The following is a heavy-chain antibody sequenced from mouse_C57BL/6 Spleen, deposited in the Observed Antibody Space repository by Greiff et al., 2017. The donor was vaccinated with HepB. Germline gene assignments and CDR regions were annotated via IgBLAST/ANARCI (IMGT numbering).Heavy chain of an antibody. CDR2: ISSGGSYT. V-gene: IGHV5-6*01. J-gene: IGHJ2*01. CDR1: GFTFSSYG. Sequence: EVQRVESGGDLVKPGGSLKLSCAASGFTFSSYGMSWVRQTPDKRLEWVATISSGGSYTYYPDSVKGRFTISRDNAKNTLYLKMSSLKSEDTAMYYCARQAYYSNYFDYWGQGTTLTVSS. D-gene: IGHD2-5*01. CDR3: ARQAYYSNYFDY.